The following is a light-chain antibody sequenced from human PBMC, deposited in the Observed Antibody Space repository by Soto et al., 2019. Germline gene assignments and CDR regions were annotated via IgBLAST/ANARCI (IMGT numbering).Light chain of an antibody. CDR3: QQYVSSPYT. CDR2: SAS. CDR1: QSVSSSY. Sequence: EIVLTQSPGTLSLSPGERASLSYRASQSVSSSYLAWYQQKPGQAPRLLIYSASNRATGIPGRFSGSGSGTDFTLTISRLEPEDSAVYYCQQYVSSPYTFGQGTKLEIK. V-gene: IGKV3-20*01. J-gene: IGKJ2*01.